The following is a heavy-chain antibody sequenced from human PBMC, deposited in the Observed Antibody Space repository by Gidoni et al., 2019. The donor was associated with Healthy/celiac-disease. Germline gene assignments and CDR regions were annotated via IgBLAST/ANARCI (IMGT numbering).Heavy chain of an antibody. CDR3: ARDTYSYGFPSFDY. CDR1: GFTVSSNY. D-gene: IGHD5-18*01. CDR2: IYSGGST. Sequence: EVQLVETGGGLIQPGGSLRLSCAASGFTVSSNYMSWVRQAPGKGLEWVSVIYSGGSTYYADSVKGRFTISRDNSKNTLYLQMNSLRAEDTAVYYCARDTYSYGFPSFDYWGQGTLVTVSS. V-gene: IGHV3-53*02. J-gene: IGHJ4*02.